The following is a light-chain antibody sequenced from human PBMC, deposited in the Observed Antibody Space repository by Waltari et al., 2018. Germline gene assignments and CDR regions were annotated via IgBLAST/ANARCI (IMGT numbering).Light chain of an antibody. CDR1: NSDVGNYNL. J-gene: IGLJ1*01. CDR3: CSYAGSGTYV. Sequence: QSALTQPASVSGTPGQSITISCPGTNSDVGNYNLVSWYQHHPGEAPKLMICEVIKRPSGVSNLFSGSKSGNTASLTISGLQAEDEADYYCCSYAGSGTYVFGTGTKVTVL. CDR2: EVI. V-gene: IGLV2-23*02.